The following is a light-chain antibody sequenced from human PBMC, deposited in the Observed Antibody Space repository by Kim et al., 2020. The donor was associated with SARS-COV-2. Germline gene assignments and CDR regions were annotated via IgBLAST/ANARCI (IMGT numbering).Light chain of an antibody. CDR3: QQYNSYSPLT. Sequence: DIQMTQSPSTLSASVGDRVTITCWASQSISSWLAWYQQKPGKAPKLLIYKASSLESGVPSRFSGSGSGTEFTLTISSLQPDDFATYYCQQYNSYSPLTFGGGTKVDIK. CDR2: KAS. J-gene: IGKJ4*01. CDR1: QSISSW. V-gene: IGKV1-5*03.